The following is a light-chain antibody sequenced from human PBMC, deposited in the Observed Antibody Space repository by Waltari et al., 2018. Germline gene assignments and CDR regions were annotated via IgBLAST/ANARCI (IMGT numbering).Light chain of an antibody. CDR1: QNIHDN. V-gene: IGKV3-15*01. Sequence: EVLMTQSPATLSGSPGERVTLSCRASQNIHDNLAWYQQKPGQAPRLLIYGASTRATAIPARFRGSGSGTEFTLTISSLQSEDFAIYYCQQYNKWPPLTFGGGTKVEIK. J-gene: IGKJ4*01. CDR3: QQYNKWPPLT. CDR2: GAS.